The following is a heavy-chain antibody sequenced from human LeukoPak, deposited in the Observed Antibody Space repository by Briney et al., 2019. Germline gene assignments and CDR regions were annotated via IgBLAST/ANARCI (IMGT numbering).Heavy chain of an antibody. J-gene: IGHJ4*02. CDR2: ISSDASIT. D-gene: IGHD3-3*01. V-gene: IGHV3-74*01. CDR3: AKDRRDFWSGYSPDYFDY. CDR1: GLTFSTYW. Sequence: PGGSLRLSCAASGLTFSTYWMHWVRQDPGKGLVWVSRISSDASITSYADPVKGRFTISRDNAKNTLYLQMNSLRAEDTAVYYCAKDRRDFWSGYSPDYFDYWGQGTLVTVSS.